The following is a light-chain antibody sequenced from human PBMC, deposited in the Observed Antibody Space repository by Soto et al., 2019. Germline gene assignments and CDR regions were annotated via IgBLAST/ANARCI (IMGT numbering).Light chain of an antibody. J-gene: IGKJ1*01. CDR1: QSLNNNF. Sequence: EIVLTQSPGTLSFSPGERATLSCRASQSLNNNFLAWYQQKPGQAPRLLIYGASTRATGIPDRFSGRGSGTAFTLTISRLEPGDFAMYYCQQYDNIPRTFGQGTKVEVK. CDR2: GAS. V-gene: IGKV3-20*01. CDR3: QQYDNIPRT.